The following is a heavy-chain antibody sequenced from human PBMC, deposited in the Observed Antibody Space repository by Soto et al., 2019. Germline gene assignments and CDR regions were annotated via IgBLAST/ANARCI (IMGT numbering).Heavy chain of an antibody. CDR2: IIPILTTP. J-gene: IGHJ6*02. CDR3: ATSVGIAPTGEDGMDV. D-gene: IGHD2-8*02. CDR1: GGTFSIYG. V-gene: IGHV1-69*13. Sequence: SVKVSCKASGGTFSIYGFSWVRQAPGQGPEWIGGIIPILTTPNYAQKFHGRVTIVADESTTTVYMELGSLKSEDTAVYYCATSVGIAPTGEDGMDVWGQGTSVTVSS.